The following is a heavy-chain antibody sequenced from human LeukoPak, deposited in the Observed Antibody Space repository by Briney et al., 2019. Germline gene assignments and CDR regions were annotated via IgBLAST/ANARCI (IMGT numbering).Heavy chain of an antibody. V-gene: IGHV1-69*13. D-gene: IGHD6-19*01. Sequence: WASVKVSCKASGGTFSSYGVSWVRQAPGPGLEWMGGIIPIFGTANYAQKFQGRVTITADESTSTAYMELSILRSGDTAVYYCARDHSSGLYYFDYWGQGTLVTVSS. J-gene: IGHJ4*02. CDR2: IIPIFGTA. CDR3: ARDHSSGLYYFDY. CDR1: GGTFSSYG.